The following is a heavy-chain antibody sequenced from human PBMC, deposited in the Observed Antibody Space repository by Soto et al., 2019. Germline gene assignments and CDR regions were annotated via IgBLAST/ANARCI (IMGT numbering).Heavy chain of an antibody. J-gene: IGHJ5*02. Sequence: SGPTLVNPTETVTLTCTVSGFSLSNARMGVSWIRQPPGKALEWLAHIFSNDEKSYSTSLKSRLTISKDTSKSQVVLTMTNMDPVDTATYYCARTHRLRYCSSTSCSGWFDPWGQGTLVTVSS. V-gene: IGHV2-26*01. CDR2: IFSNDEK. CDR1: GFSLSNARMG. D-gene: IGHD2-2*01. CDR3: ARTHRLRYCSSTSCSGWFDP.